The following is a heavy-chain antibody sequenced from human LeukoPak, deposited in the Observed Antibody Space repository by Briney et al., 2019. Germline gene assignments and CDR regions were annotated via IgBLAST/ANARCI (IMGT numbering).Heavy chain of an antibody. V-gene: IGHV3-73*01. CDR1: GFTFSGSA. Sequence: GGSLRLSCAASGFTFSGSAMHWVRQASGKGLEWVGRIRSKANSYATAYAASVKGRFTISRDDSKNTAYLQMNSLKTEDTAVYYCTRAADAFDIWGQGTMVTVCS. CDR2: IRSKANSYAT. D-gene: IGHD6-13*01. J-gene: IGHJ3*02. CDR3: TRAADAFDI.